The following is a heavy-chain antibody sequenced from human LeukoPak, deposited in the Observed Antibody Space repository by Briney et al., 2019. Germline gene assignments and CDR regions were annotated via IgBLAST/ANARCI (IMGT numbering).Heavy chain of an antibody. CDR3: ARGPTLLWFGELFPVNYYYYYGMDV. J-gene: IGHJ6*02. V-gene: IGHV1-8*02. D-gene: IGHD3-10*01. Sequence: ASVKVSCKASGGTFSTFSITWVRQAPGQGLEWVGWMNPNSGNTGYAQKFQGRVTMTRNTSISTAYMELSSLRSEDTAMYYCARGPTLLWFGELFPVNYYYYYGMDVWGQGTTVTVSS. CDR1: GGTFSTFS. CDR2: MNPNSGNT.